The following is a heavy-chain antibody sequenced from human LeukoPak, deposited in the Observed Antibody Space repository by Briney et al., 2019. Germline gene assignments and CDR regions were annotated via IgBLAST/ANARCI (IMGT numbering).Heavy chain of an antibody. D-gene: IGHD3-9*01. CDR3: ARDKSRFDRLFGWLDP. Sequence: GGSLRLSCAASGFTFSSYAMHGVREAPGKGLGWGAVISYDGSNKYYADSVKGRFTISRDNSQNTLYLQMNSLRAEDMAVYYCARDKSRFDRLFGWLDPWGQGTLVPVSS. V-gene: IGHV3-30*04. CDR1: GFTFSSYA. CDR2: ISYDGSNK. J-gene: IGHJ5*02.